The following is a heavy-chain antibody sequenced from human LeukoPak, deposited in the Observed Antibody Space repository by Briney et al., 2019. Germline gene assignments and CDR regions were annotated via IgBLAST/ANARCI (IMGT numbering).Heavy chain of an antibody. D-gene: IGHD6-13*01. J-gene: IGHJ4*02. CDR2: INPSGGST. CDR1: GYTFTGYY. Sequence: ASVKVSCKASGYTFTGYYMHWVRQAPGQGLEWMGIINPSGGSTSYAQKFQGRVTMTRDMSTSTVYMELSSLRSEDTAVYYCARDLSIIAAAGTNFDYWGQGTLVTVSS. V-gene: IGHV1-46*01. CDR3: ARDLSIIAAAGTNFDY.